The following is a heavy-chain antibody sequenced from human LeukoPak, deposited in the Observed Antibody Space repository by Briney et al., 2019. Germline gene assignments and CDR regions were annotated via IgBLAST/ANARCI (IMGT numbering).Heavy chain of an antibody. CDR3: ATQRYDILTGGGNYFDY. J-gene: IGHJ4*02. D-gene: IGHD3-9*01. CDR2: ISYDGSNK. V-gene: IGHV3-30*03. Sequence: PGRSLRLSCAASGFTFSSYGMHWVRQAPGKGLEWVAVISYDGSNKYYADSVKGRFTTSRDNSKNTLYLQMNSLRAEDTAVYYCATQRYDILTGGGNYFDYWGQGTLVTVSS. CDR1: GFTFSSYG.